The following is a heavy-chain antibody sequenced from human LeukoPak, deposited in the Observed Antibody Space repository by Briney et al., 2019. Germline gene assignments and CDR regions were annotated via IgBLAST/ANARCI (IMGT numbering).Heavy chain of an antibody. Sequence: SETLSLTCAVYGGSLSGYYWSWIRPPPGKGVEWIGELCHSGSTNYHPTLKRRVTISVDTSKNQFSLKLSSVTAADTAVYYCARGYGAAIMTTVTIVTRKDAFDIWGQGTMVTVSS. CDR2: LCHSGST. CDR1: GGSLSGYY. D-gene: IGHD4-17*01. J-gene: IGHJ3*02. V-gene: IGHV4-34*01. CDR3: ARGYGAAIMTTVTIVTRKDAFDI.